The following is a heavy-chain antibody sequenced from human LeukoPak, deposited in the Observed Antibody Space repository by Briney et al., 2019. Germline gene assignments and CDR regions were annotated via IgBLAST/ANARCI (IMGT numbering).Heavy chain of an antibody. CDR3: ARSFLAARPTRYYFDY. D-gene: IGHD6-6*01. V-gene: IGHV4-39*07. Sequence: SETLSLTCTVSGGSISSSSYYWGWIRQPPGKGLEWIGSIYYSGSTYYNPSLKSRVTISVDTSKNQFSLKLSSVTAADTAVYYCARSFLAARPTRYYFDYWGQGTLVTVSS. CDR2: IYYSGST. CDR1: GGSISSSSYY. J-gene: IGHJ4*02.